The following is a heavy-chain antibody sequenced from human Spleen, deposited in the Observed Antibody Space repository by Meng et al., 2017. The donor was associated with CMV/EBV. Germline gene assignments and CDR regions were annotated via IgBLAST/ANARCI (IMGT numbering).Heavy chain of an antibody. CDR3: ARGGLQLVRGPFDF. Sequence: ASGYTLTDYYVHWGRQAHGKGLEWMKWINTNSGYTDNAQKFQGRVTITRDTSISTVYMELSGLRSDDTAVYYCARGGLQLVRGPFDFWGQGTLVTVSS. V-gene: IGHV1-2*02. D-gene: IGHD4-11*01. J-gene: IGHJ4*02. CDR1: GYTLTDYY. CDR2: INTNSGYT.